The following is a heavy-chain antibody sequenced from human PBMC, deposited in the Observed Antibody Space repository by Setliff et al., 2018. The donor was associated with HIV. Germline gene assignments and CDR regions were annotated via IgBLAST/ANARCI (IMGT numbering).Heavy chain of an antibody. CDR1: GFTFSNAW. D-gene: IGHD3-22*01. CDR2: IKSKTDGGTS. J-gene: IGHJ4*02. CDR3: TTHTLDSSGYSGLFDY. V-gene: IGHV3-15*01. Sequence: PGGSLRLSCAASGFTFSNAWMSWVRQAPGKGLEWVGRIKSKTDGGTSDYAAPVKGRFTISRDDSKTTLYLQMSSLKTEDTAVYYCTTHTLDSSGYSGLFDYWGQGTLVTVSS.